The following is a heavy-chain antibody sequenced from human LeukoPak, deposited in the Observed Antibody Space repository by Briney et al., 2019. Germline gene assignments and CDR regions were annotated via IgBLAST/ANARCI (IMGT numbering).Heavy chain of an antibody. D-gene: IGHD4-11*01. CDR3: ARDTTTVPYFDY. CDR1: GFTFSSYW. V-gene: IGHV3-7*01. J-gene: IGHJ4*02. Sequence: LAGGSLRLSCAASGFTFSSYWITWVRQAPGKGLEWVANINQDGSEKCYVDSVKGRFTISRDNAKNSLSLQMNSLRAEDTAVYYCARDTTTVPYFDYWGQGTLVTVSS. CDR2: INQDGSEK.